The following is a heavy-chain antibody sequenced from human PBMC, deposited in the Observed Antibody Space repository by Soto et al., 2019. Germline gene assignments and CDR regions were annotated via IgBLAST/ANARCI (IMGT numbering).Heavy chain of an antibody. CDR3: ARDKIPGLFDY. D-gene: IGHD2-21*01. CDR1: GGSISSSSYS. J-gene: IGHJ4*02. Sequence: SETLSLTCIVSGGSISSSSYSWAWIRQPPGKGLEWIGTIYYGGNTYYNPSLKSRVTISVDTSKNQFSLKLTSVTAADTAVYYCARDKIPGLFDYWGQGTLVTVSS. CDR2: IYYGGNT. V-gene: IGHV4-39*07.